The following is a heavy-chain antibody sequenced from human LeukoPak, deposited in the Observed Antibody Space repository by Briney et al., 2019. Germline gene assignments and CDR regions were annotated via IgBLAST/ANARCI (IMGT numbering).Heavy chain of an antibody. J-gene: IGHJ4*02. V-gene: IGHV3-30*12. CDR1: GFTFSSYG. D-gene: IGHD4-17*01. CDR3: AKGGSLTTVTHFDY. Sequence: GGSLRLSCAASGFTFSSYGMHWVRQAPGKGLEWVAVISYDGSNKYYADSAKGRFTISRDNSKNTLYLQMNSLRAEDTAVYYCAKGGSLTTVTHFDYWGQGTLVTVSS. CDR2: ISYDGSNK.